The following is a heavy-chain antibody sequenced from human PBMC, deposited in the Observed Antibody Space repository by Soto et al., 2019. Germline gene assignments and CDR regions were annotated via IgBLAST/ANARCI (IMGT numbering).Heavy chain of an antibody. J-gene: IGHJ4*02. D-gene: IGHD1-26*01. V-gene: IGHV1-24*01. CDR3: AHGEGIVKYIVYFES. CDR2: FDREDGET. Sequence: ASVKVSCKVSGYFLTALSIHWVRQAPGKGLEWMGGFDREDGETIYAQKFQGRVTMTEDTSTDSAYMELSSLTSEDTAIYYCAHGEGIVKYIVYFESWGQGTLVTVS. CDR1: GYFLTALS.